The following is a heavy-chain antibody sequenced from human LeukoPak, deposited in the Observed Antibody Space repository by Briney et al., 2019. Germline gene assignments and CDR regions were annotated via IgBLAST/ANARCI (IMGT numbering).Heavy chain of an antibody. V-gene: IGHV1-2*02. CDR3: ARPHCGGDCPLDY. CDR1: GYTFTSYG. D-gene: IGHD2-21*01. CDR2: INPNSGGT. J-gene: IGHJ4*02. Sequence: ASVKVSCKASGYTFTSYGISWVRQAPGQGLEWMGWINPNSGGTNYAQKFQGRVTMTRDTSISTAYMELSRLRSDDTAVYYCARPHCGGDCPLDYWGQGTLVTVSS.